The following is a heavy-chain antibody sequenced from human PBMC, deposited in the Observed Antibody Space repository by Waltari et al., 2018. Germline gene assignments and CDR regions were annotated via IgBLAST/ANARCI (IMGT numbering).Heavy chain of an antibody. Sequence: QVQLQQWGAGLLKPSETLSLTCAVYGGSFSGYYWSWIRQPPGKGLEWIGEINHSGSTNYNPSLKSRVTISVDTSKNQFSLKLSSVTAADTAVYYCARHKPLGITIVGVVRGFDPWGQGTLVTVSS. CDR1: GGSFSGYY. CDR2: INHSGST. J-gene: IGHJ5*02. V-gene: IGHV4-34*01. D-gene: IGHD3-3*01. CDR3: ARHKPLGITIVGVVRGFDP.